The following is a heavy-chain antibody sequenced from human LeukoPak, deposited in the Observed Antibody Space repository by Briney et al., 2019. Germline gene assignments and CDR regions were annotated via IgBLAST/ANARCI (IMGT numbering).Heavy chain of an antibody. CDR3: ARGVLARGSSGWYFDY. CDR2: ISSNGGST. Sequence: PGVSLRLSCAASRFTFSSYAMLWVGQAPGKGLEYVSSISSNGGSTYYENSVKGRFTISRDNSKNTLYLQMGSLRAEDMAGYYCARGVLARGSSGWYFDYWGEGTLLTVSS. V-gene: IGHV3-64*01. CDR1: RFTFSSYA. D-gene: IGHD6-19*01. J-gene: IGHJ4*02.